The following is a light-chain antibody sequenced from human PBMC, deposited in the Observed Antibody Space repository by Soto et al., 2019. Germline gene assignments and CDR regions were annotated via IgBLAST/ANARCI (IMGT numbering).Light chain of an antibody. Sequence: DIQMAQSPSTLSASVGDRVTITCQACQSISSWLAWYQQKPGKAPKLLIYQASTLQNGVPSRFSGSASRTEFTLTISSLQPDDFANYYCQQYNSYPRTFGHGTKVEIK. CDR3: QQYNSYPRT. CDR2: QAS. J-gene: IGKJ1*01. V-gene: IGKV1-5*03. CDR1: QSISSW.